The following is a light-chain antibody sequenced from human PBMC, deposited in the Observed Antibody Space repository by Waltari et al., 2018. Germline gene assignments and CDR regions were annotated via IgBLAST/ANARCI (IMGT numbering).Light chain of an antibody. J-gene: IGKJ4*01. CDR2: DAS. CDR1: QSVSSY. Sequence: EIVLTQSPATLSLSPGERATLSCRASQSVSSYLAWYQQKPVQAPRLLIYDASNRATVIPARCSGSGSGTDFTLTISSLEPEDFAVYYCQQRSNWPLTFGGGTKVEIK. V-gene: IGKV3-11*01. CDR3: QQRSNWPLT.